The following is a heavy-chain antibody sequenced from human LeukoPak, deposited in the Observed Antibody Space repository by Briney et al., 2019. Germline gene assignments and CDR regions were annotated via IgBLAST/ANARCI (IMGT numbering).Heavy chain of an antibody. J-gene: IGHJ3*02. D-gene: IGHD6-19*01. V-gene: IGHV3-23*01. CDR2: ISGSGGST. CDR3: AKLSQQWLVFDAFDI. Sequence: GGSLRLSCAASGFTFSSYAMSWVRQAPGKGLEWVSAISGSGGSTYYADSVKGRFTISGDNSKNTLYLQMNSLRAEDTAVYYCAKLSQQWLVFDAFDIWGQGTMVTVSS. CDR1: GFTFSSYA.